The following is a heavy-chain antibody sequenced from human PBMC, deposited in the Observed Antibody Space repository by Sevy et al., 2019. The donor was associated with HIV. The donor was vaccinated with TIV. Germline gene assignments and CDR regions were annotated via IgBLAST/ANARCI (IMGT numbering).Heavy chain of an antibody. CDR2: IYYSGST. CDR1: GGSVSSGSYY. Sequence: SETLSPTCTVSGGSVSSGSYYWSWIRQPPGKGLEWIGYIYYSGSTNYNPSLKSRVTISVDTSKNQFSLKLSSVTAADTAVYYCARTYYYDSSGYYYLAYWGQGTLVTVSS. D-gene: IGHD3-22*01. CDR3: ARTYYYDSSGYYYLAY. J-gene: IGHJ4*02. V-gene: IGHV4-61*01.